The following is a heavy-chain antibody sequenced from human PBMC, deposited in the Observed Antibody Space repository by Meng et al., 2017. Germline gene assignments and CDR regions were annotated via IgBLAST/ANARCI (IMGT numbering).Heavy chain of an antibody. D-gene: IGHD6-25*01. CDR1: GYTFTGYY. J-gene: IGHJ4*02. V-gene: IGHV1-2*06. Sequence: QVQLVQVGAEVKKPGASVKVSCKASGYTFTGYYMHWVRQAPGQGLEWMGRINPNSGGTNYAQKFQGRVTMTRDTSISTAYMELSRLRSDDTAMYYCARDEDISAAGKLFGDYWGQGTLVTVSS. CDR3: ARDEDISAAGKLFGDY. CDR2: INPNSGGT.